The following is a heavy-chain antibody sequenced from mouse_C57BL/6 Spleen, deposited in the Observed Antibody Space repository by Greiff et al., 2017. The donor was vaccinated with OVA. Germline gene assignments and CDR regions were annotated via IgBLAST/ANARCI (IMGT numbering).Heavy chain of an antibody. CDR3: TREVYYDYGDY. CDR2: IDPETGGT. V-gene: IGHV1-15*01. CDR1: GYTFTDYE. Sequence: VQLQQSGAELVRPGASVTLSCKASGYTFTDYEMHWVKQTPVHGLEWIGAIDPETGGTAYNQKFKGKAILTADKSSSTAYMELRSLTSEDSAVYYCTREVYYDYGDYWGQGTTLTVSS. J-gene: IGHJ2*01. D-gene: IGHD2-4*01.